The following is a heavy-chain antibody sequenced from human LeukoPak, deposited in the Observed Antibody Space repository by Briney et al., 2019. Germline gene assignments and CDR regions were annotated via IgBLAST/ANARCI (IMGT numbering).Heavy chain of an antibody. CDR2: IYYSGST. V-gene: IGHV4-61*08. CDR3: ARGAAAGHWNDAFDI. J-gene: IGHJ3*02. Sequence: SETLSLTCTVSGGSISSGDYYWSWIRQPPGKGLEWIGYIYYSGSTNYNPSLKSRVTISVDTSKNQFSLKLSSVTAADTAVYYCARGAAAGHWNDAFDIWGQGTMVTVSS. D-gene: IGHD6-13*01. CDR1: GGSISSGDYY.